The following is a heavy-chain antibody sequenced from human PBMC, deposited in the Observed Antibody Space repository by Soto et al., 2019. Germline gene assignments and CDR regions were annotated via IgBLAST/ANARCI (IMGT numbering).Heavy chain of an antibody. CDR2: IKSKTDGGTT. V-gene: IGHV3-15*01. Sequence: EVQLVESGGGLVKPGGSLRLSCAASGFTFSNAWMSWVRQAPGKGLEWVGRIKSKTDGGTTDYSAPVKGRFTISRDDSKNTLYLQMNSLNTEDTAVYYCTISGDYVGFDYWGQGTLVTVSS. J-gene: IGHJ4*02. D-gene: IGHD4-17*01. CDR3: TISGDYVGFDY. CDR1: GFTFSNAW.